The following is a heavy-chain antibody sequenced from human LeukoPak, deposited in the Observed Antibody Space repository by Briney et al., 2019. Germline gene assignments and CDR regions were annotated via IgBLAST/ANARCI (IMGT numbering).Heavy chain of an antibody. CDR3: ANSKTPQGGYSGYDYQV. D-gene: IGHD5-12*01. J-gene: IGHJ4*02. Sequence: GASVKVSCKASGGAFSSYAISWVRQAPGQGLEWMGSIILILGIANYAQKFQGRVTITADKSTSTAYMELSSLRSEDTAVYYCANSKTPQGGYSGYDYQVWGQGTLVTVSS. V-gene: IGHV1-69*04. CDR1: GGAFSSYA. CDR2: IILILGIA.